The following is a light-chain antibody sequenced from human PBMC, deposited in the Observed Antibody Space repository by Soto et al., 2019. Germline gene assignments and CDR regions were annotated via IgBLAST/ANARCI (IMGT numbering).Light chain of an antibody. V-gene: IGLV1-40*01. CDR1: SSNIGAGYD. CDR2: ANS. CDR3: QSYDSSLSGYV. Sequence: QSVLTQPPSVSGAPGQRVTISCTGSSSNIGAGYDVHWYQQLPGTAPKLLIYANSNRPSGVPDRFSGSTSGTSASLAITGLQAEGEADYYCQSYDSSLSGYVFGPGTKVTVL. J-gene: IGLJ1*01.